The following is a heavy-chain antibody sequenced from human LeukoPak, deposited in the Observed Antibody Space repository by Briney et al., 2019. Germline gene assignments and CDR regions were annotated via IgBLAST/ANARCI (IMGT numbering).Heavy chain of an antibody. CDR2: ISGSGTST. D-gene: IGHD1-1*01. CDR1: GFSFSIYA. V-gene: IGHV3-23*01. J-gene: IGHJ4*02. CDR3: AQPIGPFDY. Sequence: GGSLRLSCAASGFSFSIYAMSWVRQAPGKGLEWVSGISGSGTSTFYADAVKGRFTISRDNSKNTLYLQMNSLRAEDTAVYYYAQPIGPFDYWGQGTLVTVSS.